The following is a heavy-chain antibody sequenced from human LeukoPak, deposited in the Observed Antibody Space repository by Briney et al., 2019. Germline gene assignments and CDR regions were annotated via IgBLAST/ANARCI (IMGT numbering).Heavy chain of an antibody. V-gene: IGHV1-69*05. J-gene: IGHJ4*02. D-gene: IGHD2-15*01. CDR2: IIPIFGTA. CDR1: GGTFSSYA. CDR3: ARSPLGYCSGGSCRFDY. Sequence: ASVKVSCKASGGTFSSYAISWVRQAPGQGLEWMGRIIPIFGTANYAQKFQGRVTITTDESTSTAYMELSSLRSEDTAVYYCARSPLGYCSGGSCRFDYWGQGTLVTVSS.